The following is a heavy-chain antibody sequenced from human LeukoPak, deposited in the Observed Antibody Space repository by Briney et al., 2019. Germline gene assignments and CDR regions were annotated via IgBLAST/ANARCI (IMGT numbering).Heavy chain of an antibody. CDR1: GYSISSGYY. D-gene: IGHD3-3*01. CDR3: ASLTISYSDV. Sequence: PSETLSLTCTVSGYSISSGYYWGWIRQPPGKGLEWIGSIYHSGSTYYNPSLKSRVTISVDTSKNQFSLKLSSVTAADTAVYYCASLTISYSDVWGKGTTVTVSS. J-gene: IGHJ6*04. V-gene: IGHV4-38-2*02. CDR2: IYHSGST.